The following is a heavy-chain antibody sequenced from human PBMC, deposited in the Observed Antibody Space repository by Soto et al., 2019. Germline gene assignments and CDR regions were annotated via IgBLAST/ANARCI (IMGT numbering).Heavy chain of an antibody. D-gene: IGHD3-9*01. CDR2: IYYSGST. J-gene: IGHJ6*02. V-gene: IGHV4-59*01. CDR1: GGSISSYY. Sequence: PSETLSLTCTVSGGSISSYYWSWIRQPPGKGLEWIGYIYYSGSTNYNPSLKSRVTISVDTSKNQFSLKLSSVTAADTAVYYCARDHTNYDILTGYNYYYYGMEVWVQGTTVTVSS. CDR3: ARDHTNYDILTGYNYYYYGMEV.